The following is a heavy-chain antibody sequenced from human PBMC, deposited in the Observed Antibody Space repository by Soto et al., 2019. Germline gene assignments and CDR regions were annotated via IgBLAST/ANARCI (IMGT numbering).Heavy chain of an antibody. CDR3: ARELLFYDSDGFSWDDAFDI. CDR1: GGSLSSSAYS. J-gene: IGHJ3*02. CDR2: IYQSGST. Sequence: KASETLSLTCAVSGGSLSSSAYSWSWIRQPPGKGLEWIGFIYQSGSTYYNPSLKSRVTMSLDRPKNQFSLKLSSVTAADTAVYYCARELLFYDSDGFSWDDAFDIWGQGTMVTV. V-gene: IGHV4-30-2*01. D-gene: IGHD3-22*01.